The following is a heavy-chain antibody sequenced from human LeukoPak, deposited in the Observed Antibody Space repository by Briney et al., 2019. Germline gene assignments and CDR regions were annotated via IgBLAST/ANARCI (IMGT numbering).Heavy chain of an antibody. Sequence: SETLSLTCTVSGGSISSYYLSWIRQPAGKGLEWIGRIYTSGSTNYNPSLKSRVTISVDTSKNQFSLKLSSVTAADTAVYYCARGKSGYSYGDRFVYWGQGTLVTVSS. CDR1: GGSISSYY. CDR2: IYTSGST. CDR3: ARGKSGYSYGDRFVY. V-gene: IGHV4-4*07. J-gene: IGHJ4*02. D-gene: IGHD5-18*01.